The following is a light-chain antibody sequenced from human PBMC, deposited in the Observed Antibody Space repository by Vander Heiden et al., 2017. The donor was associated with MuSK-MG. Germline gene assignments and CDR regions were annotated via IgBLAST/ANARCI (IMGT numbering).Light chain of an antibody. CDR2: KAS. V-gene: IGKV1-5*03. J-gene: IGKJ1*01. CDR1: QSINRW. Sequence: DIQMTQSPSTLSASVGDRVTITCRVSQSINRWLAWYQQKPGKAPKLLIYKASSLESGVPSRFSGSGSETEFTLTISSLQPHDFATYYCQQENSYPWTFGQGTKVEIK. CDR3: QQENSYPWT.